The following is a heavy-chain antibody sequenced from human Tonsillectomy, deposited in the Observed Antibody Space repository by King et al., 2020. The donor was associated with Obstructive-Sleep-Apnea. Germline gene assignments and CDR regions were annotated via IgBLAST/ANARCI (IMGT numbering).Heavy chain of an antibody. V-gene: IGHV3-33*01. Sequence: QLVQSGGGVVQPGRSLRLSCAASGFTFSNYGMHWVRQAPGKGLEWVAVIWYDGSKKYYADSVEGRLTISRDNSKNTLYLQMNSLRAADTAVYYCARAGTTVVQWGAEYFQHWGQGTLVTVSS. CDR3: ARAGTTVVQWGAEYFQH. CDR1: GFTFSNYG. D-gene: IGHD4-23*01. CDR2: IWYDGSKK. J-gene: IGHJ1*01.